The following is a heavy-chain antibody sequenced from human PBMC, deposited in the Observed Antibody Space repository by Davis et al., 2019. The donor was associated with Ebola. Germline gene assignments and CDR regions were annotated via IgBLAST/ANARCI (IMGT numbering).Heavy chain of an antibody. CDR3: AKGGYNWNENYYYYMDV. V-gene: IGHV3-30*18. Sequence: GESLKISCAASGFTFSSYGMHWVRQAPGKGLEWVAVISYDGSNKYYADSVKGRFTISRDNSKNTLYLQMNSLRAEDTAVYYCAKGGYNWNENYYYYMDVWGKGTTVTVSS. CDR2: ISYDGSNK. J-gene: IGHJ6*03. D-gene: IGHD1-20*01. CDR1: GFTFSSYG.